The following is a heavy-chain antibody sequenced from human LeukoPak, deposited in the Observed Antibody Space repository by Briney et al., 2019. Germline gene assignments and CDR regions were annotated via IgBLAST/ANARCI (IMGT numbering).Heavy chain of an antibody. D-gene: IGHD6-13*01. J-gene: IGHJ4*02. CDR1: GGSISNYY. CDR3: ARVGYSSSWLY. Sequence: SETLSLTCTVSGGSISNYYWSWIRQPPGKGLEWIGYIYYSGSTNYNPSLKSRVTISVDTSKNQFSLKLSSVTAADTAVYYCARVGYSSSWLYWGQGTLVTVSS. CDR2: IYYSGST. V-gene: IGHV4-59*08.